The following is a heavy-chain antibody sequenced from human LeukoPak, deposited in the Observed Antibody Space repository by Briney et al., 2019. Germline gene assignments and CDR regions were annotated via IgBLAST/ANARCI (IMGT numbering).Heavy chain of an antibody. J-gene: IGHJ3*02. CDR2: VYYTGSN. D-gene: IGHD5-12*01. CDR1: GDSISDYY. Sequence: SETLSLTCTVSGDSISDYYCTWIRHPPGKGLEWIGYVYYTGSNNYHPSLKSRVTISVDTSKNQFSLKVRSVTAADTAMYYCARAQVATSGRPDLDALDIWGQGTMVTVSS. CDR3: ARAQVATSGRPDLDALDI. V-gene: IGHV4-59*01.